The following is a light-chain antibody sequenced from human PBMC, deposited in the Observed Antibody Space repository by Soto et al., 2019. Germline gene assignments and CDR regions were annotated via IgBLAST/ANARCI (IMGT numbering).Light chain of an antibody. CDR1: RNLLYNDKNY. CDR2: WAY. Sequence: DIVMTQAPDSLAASLGAIVTINCKSSRNLLYNDKNYVAWYQQRPGQAPKLLIYWAYTRESEVPVRISGSGSVTDFRLTIRDLQAADAAVYYCQQFYNTPRTFGQGTRVEI. V-gene: IGKV4-1*01. CDR3: QQFYNTPRT. J-gene: IGKJ2*01.